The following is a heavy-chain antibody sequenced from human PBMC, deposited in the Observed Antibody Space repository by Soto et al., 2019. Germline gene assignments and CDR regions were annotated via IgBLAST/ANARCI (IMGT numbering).Heavy chain of an antibody. D-gene: IGHD2-2*01. CDR1: GFAFNNYG. Sequence: GGSLRLSCTVSGFAFNNYGINWVRQAPGKGLEWVSSISKSDYTYYSDSVKGRFAIPRDNAKSSVSLQMNTLRVEDTAVYYCAREDSIIIPAVSDFWGQGTLVTVSS. J-gene: IGHJ4*02. V-gene: IGHV3-21*01. CDR2: ISKSDYT. CDR3: AREDSIIIPAVSDF.